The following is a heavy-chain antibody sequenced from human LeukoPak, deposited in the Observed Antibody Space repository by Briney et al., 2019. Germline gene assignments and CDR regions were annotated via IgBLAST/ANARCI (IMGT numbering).Heavy chain of an antibody. CDR1: GYSFTTYW. CDR2: IYPGDSDT. Sequence: GESLKISCKGSGYSFTTYWIGWVRQMPGKGLEWVGIIYPGDSDTRYSPSFQGQVTISADKSISTAYLQWSSLKASDTAIYYCARSIGGTYFDYWCQGALVTVSS. D-gene: IGHD2-21*01. V-gene: IGHV5-51*01. J-gene: IGHJ4*02. CDR3: ARSIGGTYFDY.